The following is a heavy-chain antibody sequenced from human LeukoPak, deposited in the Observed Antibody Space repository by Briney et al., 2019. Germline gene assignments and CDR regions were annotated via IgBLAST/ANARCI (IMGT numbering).Heavy chain of an antibody. Sequence: SETLSLTCTVSGGSIGSYDWSWIRQPAGKGLEWIGRTYTSGSTNYNPSLKSRVTMSVDMSKNQFSLKLSSMIAADTAVYYCARDRTGRNTAQDDYWGQGTLVTVSS. CDR3: ARDRTGRNTAQDDY. CDR1: GGSIGSYD. J-gene: IGHJ4*02. CDR2: TYTSGST. V-gene: IGHV4-4*07. D-gene: IGHD5-18*01.